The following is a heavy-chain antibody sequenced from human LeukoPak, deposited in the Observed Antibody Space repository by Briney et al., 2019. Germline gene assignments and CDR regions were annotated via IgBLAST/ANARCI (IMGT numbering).Heavy chain of an antibody. Sequence: PSETLSLTCTVSSDSISGYYWAWIRQPAGKGLEWIGHIYAPGSSNYSPSFKSRVTMSIDMSNNQFSLRLNSVTAADTAMYYCARDLEDFDSPANDYWGQGTHVIVSP. CDR3: ARDLEDFDSPANDY. D-gene: IGHD2-15*01. CDR2: IYAPGSS. J-gene: IGHJ4*02. CDR1: SDSISGYY. V-gene: IGHV4-4*07.